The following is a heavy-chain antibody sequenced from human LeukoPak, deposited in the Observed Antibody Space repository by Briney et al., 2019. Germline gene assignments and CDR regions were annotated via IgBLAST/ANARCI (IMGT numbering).Heavy chain of an antibody. J-gene: IGHJ5*02. D-gene: IGHD2-2*01. CDR1: GFTFDDYA. CDR3: AKGRDKYQLLSKNWFDP. Sequence: PGRSLRLSCAASGFTFDDYAMHWVRQGPGKGLEWVSSISWNSGSIGYADSVKGRFTISRDNAKNSLYLQMNSLRAEDTALYYCAKGRDKYQLLSKNWFDPWGQGTLVTVSS. CDR2: ISWNSGSI. V-gene: IGHV3-9*01.